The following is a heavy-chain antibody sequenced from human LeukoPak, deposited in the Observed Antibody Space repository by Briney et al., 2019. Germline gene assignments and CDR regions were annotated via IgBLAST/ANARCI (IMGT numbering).Heavy chain of an antibody. V-gene: IGHV4-59*01. Sequence: SETLSLTCTVSGDSISSYFWSWIRQPPGRGLEWIGYIHHTGITNYNPSLKSRVTISVDTAKNQFSLKLSSVTAADTAIYYCARYFCPNGLCSHFDYWGQGTLVTVSS. CDR2: IHHTGIT. D-gene: IGHD2-8*01. J-gene: IGHJ4*02. CDR3: ARYFCPNGLCSHFDY. CDR1: GDSISSYF.